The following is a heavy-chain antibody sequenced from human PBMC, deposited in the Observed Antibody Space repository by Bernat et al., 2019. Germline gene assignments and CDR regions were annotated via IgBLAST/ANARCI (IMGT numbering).Heavy chain of an antibody. Sequence: QVQLVQSGSELKKPGASVKVSCKASGYTFTSYAMNWVRQAPGQGLEWMGWSNVYNGNTKFAQKLQGRVTMTTDTSTSTAYMELSSLGSDDTAVYYCARDRVYCSGGTCYFLLDYWGQGTLVTVSS. CDR1: GYTFTSYA. D-gene: IGHD2-15*01. J-gene: IGHJ4*02. CDR3: ARDRVYCSGGTCYFLLDY. V-gene: IGHV1-18*01. CDR2: SNVYNGNT.